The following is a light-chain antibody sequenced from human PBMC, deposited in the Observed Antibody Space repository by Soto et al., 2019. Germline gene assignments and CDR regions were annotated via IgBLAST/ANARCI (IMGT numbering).Light chain of an antibody. J-gene: IGKJ1*01. CDR2: GAS. V-gene: IGKV1-39*01. Sequence: DIQMTQSPSPRSASVGDRVTITCRASQSISTYLNWYQQKPGKAPKLLIYGASSLQSGVPSRFSGSGSGTDFTLTISSLQPEDFGTYYCQQSFSTPRTFGQGTKVDIK. CDR3: QQSFSTPRT. CDR1: QSISTY.